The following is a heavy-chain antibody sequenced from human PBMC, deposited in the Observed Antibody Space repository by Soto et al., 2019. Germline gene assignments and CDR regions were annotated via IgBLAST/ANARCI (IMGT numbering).Heavy chain of an antibody. Sequence: GGSLRLSCAASGFTFSSYWMSWVRQAPGKGLEWVANIKQDGSEKYYVDPVKGRFTISRDNAKNSLYLQMNSLRAEDTAVYYCARDLGSGSYYPYGMDVWGQGTTVTVSS. D-gene: IGHD3-10*01. V-gene: IGHV3-7*03. J-gene: IGHJ6*02. CDR1: GFTFSSYW. CDR2: IKQDGSEK. CDR3: ARDLGSGSYYPYGMDV.